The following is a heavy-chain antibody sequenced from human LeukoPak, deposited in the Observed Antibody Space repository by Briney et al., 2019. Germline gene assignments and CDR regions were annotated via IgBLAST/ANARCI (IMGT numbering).Heavy chain of an antibody. J-gene: IGHJ6*02. CDR3: ARDKGEAEGRYYYGMDV. CDR1: GYTFTSYG. V-gene: IGHV1-18*01. Sequence: ASVKVSCKASGYTFTSYGISWVRQAPGQGLEWMGWISAYNGNTNYAQKLQGRVTMTTDTSTSTAYMELRSLRSDDTAVYYCARDKGEAEGRYYYGMDVWGQGTTVTVSS. CDR2: ISAYNGNT. D-gene: IGHD3-10*01.